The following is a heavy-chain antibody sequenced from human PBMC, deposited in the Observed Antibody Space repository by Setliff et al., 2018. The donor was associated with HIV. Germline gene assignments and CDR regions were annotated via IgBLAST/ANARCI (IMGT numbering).Heavy chain of an antibody. CDR3: TRGLGAQWLGSGDMDDHQYMDV. D-gene: IGHD6-19*01. J-gene: IGHJ6*04. CDR1: GYAITSGFY. V-gene: IGHV4-38-2*01. Sequence: PSETLSLTCAVSGYAITSGFYWGWIRQPPGKGLEWIGSIYHSGTTNYNSSLKSRVTLSLDTSKNQFSLRLTSVTAADTAVYFCTRGLGAQWLGSGDMDDHQYMDVWAKGTTVTVSS. CDR2: IYHSGTT.